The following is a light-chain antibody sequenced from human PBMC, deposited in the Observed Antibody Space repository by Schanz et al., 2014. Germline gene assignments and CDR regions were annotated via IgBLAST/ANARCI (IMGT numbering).Light chain of an antibody. Sequence: EIVLTQSPGTLSLSPGEGATLSCRASQSISSTSLAWYQQKPGQAPRLLIYAASSRAAGVPDRFSGSGSGTDFTLTISRLEPEDFAVYYCQQFGNSLWTFGQGTKVEMK. CDR3: QQFGNSLWT. J-gene: IGKJ1*01. CDR1: QSISSTS. CDR2: AAS. V-gene: IGKV3-20*01.